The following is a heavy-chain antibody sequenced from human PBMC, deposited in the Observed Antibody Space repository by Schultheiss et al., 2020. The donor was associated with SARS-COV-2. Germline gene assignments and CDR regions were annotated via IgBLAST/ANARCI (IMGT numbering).Heavy chain of an antibody. CDR3: ARGKWGVGYFDY. Sequence: SETLSLTCTVSGGSVTSASYYWSWFRQPPGKGLEWIGYIYYSGSTYYNPSLKSRVTISVDTSKNQFSLKLSSVTAADTAVYFCARGKWGVGYFDYWGQGMLVTVSS. V-gene: IGHV4-61*01. J-gene: IGHJ4*02. D-gene: IGHD3-10*01. CDR1: GGSVTSASYY. CDR2: IYYSGST.